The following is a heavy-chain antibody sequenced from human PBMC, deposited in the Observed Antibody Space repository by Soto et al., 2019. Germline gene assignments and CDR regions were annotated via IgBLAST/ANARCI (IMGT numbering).Heavy chain of an antibody. D-gene: IGHD6-19*01. CDR3: AKDRMAVAGGGTAYGMDV. CDR2: ICGSGGST. V-gene: IGHV3-23*01. J-gene: IGHJ6*02. CDR1: GFTFSSYA. Sequence: GGSLRLSCAASGFTFSSYAMSWVRQAPGKGLEWVSAICGSGGSTYYADSAKGRFTISRDNSKNTLYLQMNSLRAEDTAVYYCAKDRMAVAGGGTAYGMDVWGQGTTVTVSS.